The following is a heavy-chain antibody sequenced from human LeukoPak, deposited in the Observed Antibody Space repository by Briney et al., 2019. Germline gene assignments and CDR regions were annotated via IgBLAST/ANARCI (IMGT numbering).Heavy chain of an antibody. Sequence: SETLSLTCTVSGGSISSYYWSWIRQPPGKGLEWIGYIYYSGSTNYNPSLKSRVTISVDTSKNQFSLKLSSVTAADTAVYYCARQPNFDWLLESEREFDYWGQGTLVTVSS. CDR3: ARQPNFDWLLESEREFDY. J-gene: IGHJ4*02. CDR1: GGSISSYY. D-gene: IGHD3-9*01. V-gene: IGHV4-59*08. CDR2: IYYSGST.